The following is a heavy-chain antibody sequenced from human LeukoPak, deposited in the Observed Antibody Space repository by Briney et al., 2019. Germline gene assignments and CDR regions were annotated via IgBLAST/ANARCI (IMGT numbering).Heavy chain of an antibody. J-gene: IGHJ6*03. V-gene: IGHV4-59*01. CDR2: IYYSGCT. CDR3: ARLEYADYEFWSGYLGYYYYFYMGF. Sequence: PETLSLTRTVSGGSLSSYYWSWIRQPPGKGLEWIGYIYYSGCTTYKPSPKSRVTISVATSKNQFSLKLSSVTAADEAVYCCARLEYADYEFWSGYLGYYYYFYMGFWGKGTTVTVSS. D-gene: IGHD3-3*01. CDR1: GGSLSSYY.